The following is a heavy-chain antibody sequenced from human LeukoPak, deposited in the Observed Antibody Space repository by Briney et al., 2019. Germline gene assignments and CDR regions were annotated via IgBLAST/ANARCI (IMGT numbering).Heavy chain of an antibody. CDR2: IYYSGST. CDR1: GGSISSSSYY. J-gene: IGHJ6*03. CDR3: ARPKTGDRYYYYYMDV. Sequence: SETLSLTCTVSGGSISSSSYYWGWIRQPPGKGLEWIGSIYYSGSTYYNPSLKSRVTISVDTSKNQFSLKLSSVTAADTAVYYCARPKTGDRYYYYYMDVWGKGTTVTVSS. D-gene: IGHD7-27*01. V-gene: IGHV4-39*01.